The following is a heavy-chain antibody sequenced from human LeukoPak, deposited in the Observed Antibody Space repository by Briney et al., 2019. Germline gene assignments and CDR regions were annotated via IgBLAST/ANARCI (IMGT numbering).Heavy chain of an antibody. CDR1: GGSISSYY. J-gene: IGHJ4*02. V-gene: IGHV4-59*01. Sequence: SETLSLTCTVSGGSISSYYWSWIRQPPGKGLEWIGNIYDSGSTNYNPSLKSRVTISVDTSKNQCSLKLSSVTAADTAVYYCARQSISGSSLGYFDYWGQGTLVNVSS. D-gene: IGHD3-22*01. CDR3: ARQSISGSSLGYFDY. CDR2: IYDSGST.